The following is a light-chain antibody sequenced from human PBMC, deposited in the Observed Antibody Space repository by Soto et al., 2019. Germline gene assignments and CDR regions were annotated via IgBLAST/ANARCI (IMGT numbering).Light chain of an antibody. CDR1: QSVSSN. Sequence: EIVMTQSPATLSVSPGEGATLSCSARQSVSSNVAWYQQKPGQAPRLLIYGASTRATGIPARFSGSGSGTEFTLTISSLQSEDFAVYYCQQYNNWPLFTFGPGTKVDIK. J-gene: IGKJ3*01. CDR3: QQYNNWPLFT. V-gene: IGKV3-15*01. CDR2: GAS.